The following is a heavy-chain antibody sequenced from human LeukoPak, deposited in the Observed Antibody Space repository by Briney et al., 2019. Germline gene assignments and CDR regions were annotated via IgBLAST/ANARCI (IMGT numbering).Heavy chain of an antibody. CDR3: ARAVGGDGSGSL. J-gene: IGHJ4*02. D-gene: IGHD3-10*01. CDR2: IYYRVTS. CDR1: GDSISTYY. V-gene: IGHV4-59*01. Sequence: SETLSLTCTVSGDSISTYYWSWIRQPPGKGLEWIGFIYYRVTSDYNPSLKSRVTMSVDMSTRQISLKLSSVTAADTAVYYCARAVGGDGSGSLWGPGTLVTVSS.